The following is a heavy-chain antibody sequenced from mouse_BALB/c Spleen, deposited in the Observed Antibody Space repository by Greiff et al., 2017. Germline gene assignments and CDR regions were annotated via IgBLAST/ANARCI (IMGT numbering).Heavy chain of an antibody. CDR1: GFTFSSYA. CDR2: ISSGGST. V-gene: IGHV5-6-5*01. CDR3: AAQGWGYYFDY. J-gene: IGHJ2*01. Sequence: EVKLVESGGGLVKPGGSLKLSCAASGFTFSSYAMSWVRQTPEKRLEWVASISSGGSTYYPDSVKGRFTISRDNARNILYLQMSSLRSEDTAMYYCAAQGWGYYFDYWGQGTTLTVSS.